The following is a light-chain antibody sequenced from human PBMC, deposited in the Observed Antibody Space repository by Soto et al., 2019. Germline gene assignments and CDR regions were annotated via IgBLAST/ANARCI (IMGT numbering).Light chain of an antibody. CDR2: DVS. CDR3: CSYAGSHTWYSAV. CDR1: SSDVGGYNY. Sequence: QSVLTQPRSVSGSPGQSVTISCTGTSSDVGGYNYVSWYQHYPGKAPKVMIYDVSKRPSGVPDRFSGSKSGNTASLTISGLQAENEADYYCCSYAGSHTWYSAVFGGGTKLTVL. J-gene: IGLJ2*01. V-gene: IGLV2-11*01.